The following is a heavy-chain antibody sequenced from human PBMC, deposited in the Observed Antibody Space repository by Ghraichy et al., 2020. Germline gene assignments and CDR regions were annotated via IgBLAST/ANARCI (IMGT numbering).Heavy chain of an antibody. CDR1: GYTFTSYA. V-gene: IGHV1-3*01. CDR2: INAGNGNT. Sequence: ASVKVSCKASGYTFTSYAMHWVRQAPGQRLEWMGWINAGNGNTKYSQKFQGRVTITRDTSASTAYMELSSLRSEDTAVYYCAGWGIAAAGPMGYWGQGTLVTVSS. J-gene: IGHJ4*02. CDR3: AGWGIAAAGPMGY. D-gene: IGHD6-13*01.